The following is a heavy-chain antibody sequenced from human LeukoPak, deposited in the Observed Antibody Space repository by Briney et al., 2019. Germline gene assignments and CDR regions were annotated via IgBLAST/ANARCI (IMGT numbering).Heavy chain of an antibody. J-gene: IGHJ4*02. CDR3: ARDTSSGYYQAFDY. Sequence: PGGSLRLSCAASGFTFSNFAIHWVRQAPGKGLEWVAVSWYAGGNKYYADSVRGRFTISRDESKNTVSLQMNSLSAEDTAVYYCARDTSSGYYQAFDYWGQGTLVTVSS. D-gene: IGHD3-22*01. V-gene: IGHV3-33*01. CDR2: SWYAGGNK. CDR1: GFTFSNFA.